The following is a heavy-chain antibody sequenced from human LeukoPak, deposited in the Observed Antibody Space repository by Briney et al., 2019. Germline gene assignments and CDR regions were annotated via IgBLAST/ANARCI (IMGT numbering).Heavy chain of an antibody. V-gene: IGHV3-30*18. Sequence: GGSLRLSCAASGFTFSNYGMHWVRQAPGKGLEWVAVISYDGSNKYYADSVKGRFAISRDNSKNTLYLQMNSLIAEDTAVYYCAKAYGYCTTTSCSHEEFDYWGQGTLVTVSS. J-gene: IGHJ4*02. CDR3: AKAYGYCTTTSCSHEEFDY. D-gene: IGHD2-2*01. CDR1: GFTFSNYG. CDR2: ISYDGSNK.